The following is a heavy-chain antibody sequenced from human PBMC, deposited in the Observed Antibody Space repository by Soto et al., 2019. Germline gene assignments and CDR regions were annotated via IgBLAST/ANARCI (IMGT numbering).Heavy chain of an antibody. CDR2: IRANDESI. CDR1: GFDFRSYE. CDR3: ARETLRDAIDI. Sequence: GGSLRLSCVASGFDFRSYEMNWVRQAPGKGLEWVSNIRANDESIYYAGSVKGRVSVSRDNAKNSLFLEMNSLRVDDTAVYYCARETLRDAIDIWGRGTMVTVSS. V-gene: IGHV3-48*03. J-gene: IGHJ3*02.